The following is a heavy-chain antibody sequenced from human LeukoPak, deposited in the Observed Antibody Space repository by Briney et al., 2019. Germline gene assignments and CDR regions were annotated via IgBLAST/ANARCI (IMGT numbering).Heavy chain of an antibody. CDR3: ARERAVAGRGGYYFDY. CDR2: IYYSGST. Sequence: SQTLSLTCTVSGGSISSGGYYWSWIRQHPGKGLEWIGYIYYSGSTYYNPSLKSRVTISVDTSKNQFSLKLSSVTAADTAVYYCARERAVAGRGGYYFDYWRQGTMVAVRS. CDR1: GGSISSGGYY. J-gene: IGHJ4*02. V-gene: IGHV4-31*03. D-gene: IGHD6-19*01.